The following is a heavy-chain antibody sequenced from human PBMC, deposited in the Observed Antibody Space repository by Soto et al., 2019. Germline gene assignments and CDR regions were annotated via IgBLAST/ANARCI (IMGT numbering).Heavy chain of an antibody. V-gene: IGHV1-69*02. CDR1: GGTFSSYT. J-gene: IGHJ6*03. D-gene: IGHD4-4*01. CDR3: ARVLETVTTGYYYYYMDV. CDR2: IIPILGIA. Sequence: QVQLVQSGAEVKKPGSSVKVSCKASGGTFSSYTISWVRQAPGQGLEWMGRIIPILGIANYAQKFQGRVTITADKSTSTADMELSSLRSEDTAVYYCARVLETVTTGYYYYYMDVWGKGTTVTVSS.